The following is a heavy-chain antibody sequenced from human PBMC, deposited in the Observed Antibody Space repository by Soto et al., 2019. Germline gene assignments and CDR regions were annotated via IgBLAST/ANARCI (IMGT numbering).Heavy chain of an antibody. Sequence: QVQLVESGGGVVQPGRSLRLSCAASGFTFSSYAMHWVRQAPGKGLEWVAVISYDGSNKYYADSVKGRFTISRDNSKNTLYLQMTSLRAENTAVYYCARGPSSLTRFAYWGQGTLVTVS. D-gene: IGHD2-2*01. CDR2: ISYDGSNK. J-gene: IGHJ4*02. CDR1: GFTFSSYA. V-gene: IGHV3-30-3*01. CDR3: ARGPSSLTRFAY.